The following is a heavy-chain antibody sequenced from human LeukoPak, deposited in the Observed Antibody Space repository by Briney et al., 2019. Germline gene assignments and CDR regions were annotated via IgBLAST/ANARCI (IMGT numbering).Heavy chain of an antibody. Sequence: PSQTLSLTCTVSGGSISSGGYYWSWIRQHPGKGLEWIGYIYYSGSTYYNPSLKSRVTISVDTSKNQFPLKLSSVTAADTAVYYCASESYHYSGSYYNGSGQDYWGQGTLVTVSS. J-gene: IGHJ4*02. V-gene: IGHV4-30-4*08. D-gene: IGHD3-10*01. CDR3: ASESYHYSGSYYNGSGQDY. CDR1: GGSISSGGYY. CDR2: IYYSGST.